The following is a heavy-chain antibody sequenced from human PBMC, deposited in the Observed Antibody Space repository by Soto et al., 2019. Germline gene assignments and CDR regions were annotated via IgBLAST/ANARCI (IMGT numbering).Heavy chain of an antibody. CDR1: GFTFSSYA. CDR2: ISGSGGST. V-gene: IGHV3-23*01. CDR3: AKGDFWSGYHSYYGMDV. J-gene: IGHJ6*02. D-gene: IGHD3-3*01. Sequence: GGSLRLSCAASGFTFSSYAMSWVRQAPGKGLEWVSAISGSGGSTYYADSVKGRFTISRDNSKNTLYLQMNSLRAEDTAVYYCAKGDFWSGYHSYYGMDVWGQGTTVTVSS.